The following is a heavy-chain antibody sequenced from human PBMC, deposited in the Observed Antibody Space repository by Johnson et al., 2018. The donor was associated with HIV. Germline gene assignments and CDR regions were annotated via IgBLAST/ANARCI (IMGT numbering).Heavy chain of an antibody. CDR2: IRYDGYYT. CDR1: GFTYSTYG. CDR3: AREGIWYCSGGSCYGAFDI. V-gene: IGHV3-33*01. J-gene: IGHJ3*02. D-gene: IGHD2-15*01. Sequence: QMLLVESGGGVVQPGRSLRLSCAASGFTYSTYGMYWVRQAPGKGLEWVALIRYDGYYTKYADSVKGRFTISRDNSKNTLYLQMNSLRADDTAVYYCAREGIWYCSGGSCYGAFDIWGQGTMVTVSS.